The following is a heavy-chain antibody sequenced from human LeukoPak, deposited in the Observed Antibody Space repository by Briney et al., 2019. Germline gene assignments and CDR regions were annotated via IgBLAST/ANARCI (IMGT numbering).Heavy chain of an antibody. J-gene: IGHJ4*02. CDR3: ARDEDPDFVIVPTAFAY. CDR2: ISYDGSNK. Sequence: GGSLRLSCAASGFTFSSYAMHWVRQAPGKGLEWVAVISYDGSNKYYADSVKGRFTISRDSAKDSLYLQMNSLRAEDTAIYYCARDEDPDFVIVPTAFAYWGQGTLVTVSS. V-gene: IGHV3-30-3*01. CDR1: GFTFSSYA. D-gene: IGHD2-2*01.